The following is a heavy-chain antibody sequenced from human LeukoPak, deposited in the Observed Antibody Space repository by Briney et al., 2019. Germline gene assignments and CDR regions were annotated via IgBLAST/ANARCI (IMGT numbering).Heavy chain of an antibody. Sequence: GGSLRLSCAASGFTFSSYWMSWVRQAPGKGLEWVANIEQDGSEKNYLDSVKGRFTISRDNAKNSLYLQMNSLRAEDAAVYYCARDKEKGGSGSKFDYWGQGTLVTVSS. D-gene: IGHD3-10*01. V-gene: IGHV3-7*01. CDR2: IEQDGSEK. CDR3: ARDKEKGGSGSKFDY. J-gene: IGHJ4*02. CDR1: GFTFSSYW.